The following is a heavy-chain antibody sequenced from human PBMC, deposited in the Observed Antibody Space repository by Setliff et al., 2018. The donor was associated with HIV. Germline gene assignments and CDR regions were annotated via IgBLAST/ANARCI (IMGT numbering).Heavy chain of an antibody. D-gene: IGHD2-15*01. J-gene: IGHJ4*02. Sequence: PSETLSLTCTVSGGSITTTNYYWGWVRQSPGKGLEWTGVIYYRGSAYYNLSLQSRVTLSVDTSKNSFSLHLTSVTAADTAVYYCAGQDLAEVRWYYMDYWGQGALVTVSS. CDR3: AGQDLAEVRWYYMDY. V-gene: IGHV4-39*07. CDR2: IYYRGSA. CDR1: GGSITTTNYY.